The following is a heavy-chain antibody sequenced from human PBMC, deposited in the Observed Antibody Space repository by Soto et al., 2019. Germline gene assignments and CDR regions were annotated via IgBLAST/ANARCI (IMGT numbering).Heavy chain of an antibody. Sequence: LSLTCTVSGGSISSGGYYWSWIRQHPGKGLEWIGYIYYSGSTYYNPSLKSRVTISVDTSKNQFSLKLSSVTAADTAVYYCARSSGYPDLLFDYWGQGTLVTVSS. CDR2: IYYSGST. CDR1: GGSISSGGYY. V-gene: IGHV4-31*03. J-gene: IGHJ4*02. CDR3: ARSSGYPDLLFDY. D-gene: IGHD3-22*01.